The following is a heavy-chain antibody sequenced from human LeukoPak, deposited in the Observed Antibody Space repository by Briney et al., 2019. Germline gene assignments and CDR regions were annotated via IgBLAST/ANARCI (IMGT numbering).Heavy chain of an antibody. D-gene: IGHD3-3*01. V-gene: IGHV3-74*01. CDR2: INTDGSST. J-gene: IGHJ4*02. Sequence: GGSLRLSCAASGFTFSSYWMHWVRQAPGKGLVWVSRINTDGSSTSYADSVKGRFTISRDNAKNTLYLQMNSLRAEDTAVYYCARLGESYYDFWRGSQPDYWGQGTLVTVSS. CDR3: ARLGESYYDFWRGSQPDY. CDR1: GFTFSSYW.